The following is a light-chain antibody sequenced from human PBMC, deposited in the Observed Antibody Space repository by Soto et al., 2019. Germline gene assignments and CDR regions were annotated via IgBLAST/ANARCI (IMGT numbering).Light chain of an antibody. Sequence: EIVLTQSPGTLSLSPGERATLSCRASQSVSSSYLAWYQQKPGQAPRLLIYGASSRVTGIPDRFSGSGSGTDFTLTISRLEPEDFAVYYCQQYGGSWTFGQGTKVEIK. V-gene: IGKV3-20*01. CDR1: QSVSSSY. J-gene: IGKJ1*01. CDR3: QQYGGSWT. CDR2: GAS.